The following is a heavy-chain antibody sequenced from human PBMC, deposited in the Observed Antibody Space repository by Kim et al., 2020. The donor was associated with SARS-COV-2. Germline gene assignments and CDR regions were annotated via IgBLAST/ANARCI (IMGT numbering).Heavy chain of an antibody. CDR3: ARDPGGATSDY. Sequence: GGSLRLSCAASGFTFSSYSMNWVRQAPGKGLEWVSSISSSSSYIYYADSVKGRFTISRDNAKNSLYLQMNSLRAEDTAVYYCARDPGGATSDYWGQGTLVTVSS. J-gene: IGHJ4*02. CDR2: ISSSSSYI. CDR1: GFTFSSYS. V-gene: IGHV3-21*01. D-gene: IGHD1-26*01.